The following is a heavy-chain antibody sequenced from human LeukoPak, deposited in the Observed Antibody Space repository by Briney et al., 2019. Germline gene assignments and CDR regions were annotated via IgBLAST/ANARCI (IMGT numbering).Heavy chain of an antibody. Sequence: SETLSLTCTVSGGSISSGGYYWSWIRQPPGKGLEWIGYIYHSGSTYYNPSLKSRVTISVDRSKNQFSLKLSSVTAADTAVYYCARDGGDYYDSSGYLYDYWGQGTLVTVSS. CDR1: GGSISSGGYY. D-gene: IGHD3-22*01. J-gene: IGHJ4*02. CDR2: IYHSGST. CDR3: ARDGGDYYDSSGYLYDY. V-gene: IGHV4-30-2*01.